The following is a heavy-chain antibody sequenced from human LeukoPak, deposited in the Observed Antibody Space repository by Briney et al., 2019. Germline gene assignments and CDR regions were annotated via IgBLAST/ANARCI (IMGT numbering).Heavy chain of an antibody. V-gene: IGHV3-21*01. D-gene: IGHD3-10*01. Sequence: GGSLRLSCAASGFTFSSYSMNWVRQAPGKGLEWVSSISSSSSYIYYADSVKGRFTISRDNAKNSLYLQMNSLRAEDTAVYYCARARTYYYGSGSYGDFDYWGQGTLATVSS. J-gene: IGHJ4*02. CDR3: ARARTYYYGSGSYGDFDY. CDR2: ISSSSSYI. CDR1: GFTFSSYS.